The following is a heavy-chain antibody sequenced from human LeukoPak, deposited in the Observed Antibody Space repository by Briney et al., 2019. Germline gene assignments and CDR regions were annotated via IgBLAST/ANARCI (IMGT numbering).Heavy chain of an antibody. CDR2: ISSGSGNI. D-gene: IGHD6-19*01. V-gene: IGHV3-48*03. J-gene: IGHJ4*02. CDR1: GFHFNNFA. Sequence: QTGGSLRLSCAGSGFHFNNFAMNWVRQAPGKGLEWISYISSGSGNIAYADSVKGRFTISRDNAKDSLFLQMNGLRVEDTGVYYCARGSGWYDFDYWGQGTLVSVSS. CDR3: ARGSGWYDFDY.